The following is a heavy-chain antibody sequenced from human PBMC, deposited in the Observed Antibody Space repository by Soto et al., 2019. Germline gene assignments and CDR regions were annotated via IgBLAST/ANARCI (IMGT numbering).Heavy chain of an antibody. CDR1: GFTFSTYA. CDR3: ARRYKDGRRDCVSTSCLFDP. D-gene: IGHD2-2*01. Sequence: QVQLVESGGGVVQPGRSLRLSCAASGFTFSTYAMHWVRQAPGKGLEWVAVISYDGSNKYYADSVKGRFTISGDNSKNALYLQMSSRRAEDTAVYYCARRYKDGRRDCVSTSCLFDPRGQGTLVTVSS. CDR2: ISYDGSNK. V-gene: IGHV3-30-3*01. J-gene: IGHJ5*02.